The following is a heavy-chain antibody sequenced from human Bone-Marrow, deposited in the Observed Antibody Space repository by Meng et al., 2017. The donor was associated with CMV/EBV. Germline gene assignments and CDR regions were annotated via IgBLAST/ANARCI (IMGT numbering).Heavy chain of an antibody. V-gene: IGHV3-20*04. CDR1: GFTFDDYG. D-gene: IGHD6-6*01. CDR3: ARGTSYSSSLEYFQH. J-gene: IGHJ1*01. Sequence: GGSLRLSCAASGFTFDDYGMSWVRQAPGKGLEWVSVIYSGGSTYYADSVKGRFTISRDNAKNSLYLQMNSLRAEDTALYYCARGTSYSSSLEYFQHWGQGTLVTVSS. CDR2: IYSGGST.